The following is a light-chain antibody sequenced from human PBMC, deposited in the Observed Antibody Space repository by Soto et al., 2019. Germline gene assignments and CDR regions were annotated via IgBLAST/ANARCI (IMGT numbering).Light chain of an antibody. CDR2: DAS. CDR1: QSVSTW. J-gene: IGKJ1*01. V-gene: IGKV1-5*01. Sequence: DIQMTQSPSSLSASVGDRFTITCRASQSVSTWLAWYQQRPGKPPKLLIYDASSLQSGVPSRFSGSESGTEFTLTISSLQPDDFATYYCQQYDTYSWTFGQGTKVDI. CDR3: QQYDTYSWT.